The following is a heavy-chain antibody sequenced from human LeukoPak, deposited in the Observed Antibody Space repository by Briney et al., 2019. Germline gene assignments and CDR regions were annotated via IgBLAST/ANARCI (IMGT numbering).Heavy chain of an antibody. D-gene: IGHD6-19*01. J-gene: IGHJ4*02. V-gene: IGHV4-30-4*08. CDR2: IYYSGST. CDR1: GGSISSGDYY. CDR3: ARVPPLIAVVGGYFDY. Sequence: SETLSLTCTVSGGSISSGDYYWSWIRQPPGKGLEWIGYIYYSGSTYYNPSLKSRVTISVDTSNNQFSLKLSSVTAADTAVYYCARVPPLIAVVGGYFDYWGQGTLVTVSS.